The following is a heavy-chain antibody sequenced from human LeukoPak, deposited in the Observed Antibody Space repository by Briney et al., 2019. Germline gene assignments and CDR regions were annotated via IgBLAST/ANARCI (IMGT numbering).Heavy chain of an antibody. CDR1: GSSINSGYY. J-gene: IGHJ6*03. CDR3: ARGDCSGSICYSPMDV. D-gene: IGHD2-21*01. CDR2: IYRSGST. Sequence: SETLSLTCTVSGSSINSGYYWVWIRQPPGKGLEWIGSIYRSGSTNYNPSLKSRVTISVDTSKNQFSLKVSSVTAADTAVYYCARGDCSGSICYSPMDVWGTGTTVTVSS. V-gene: IGHV4-38-2*02.